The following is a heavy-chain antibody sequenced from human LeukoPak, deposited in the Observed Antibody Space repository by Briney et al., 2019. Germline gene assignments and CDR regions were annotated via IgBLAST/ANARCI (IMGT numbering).Heavy chain of an antibody. D-gene: IGHD6-13*01. Sequence: SETLSLTCIVSDTIRSHYLNWIRQPPGKGLEWIGYVFYSGSTNYNPSLKSRVTISLDTSRNQFSLRLSSVTAADTAVYYCARGHPGYSLSWGQGTLVTVSS. J-gene: IGHJ5*02. CDR2: VFYSGST. V-gene: IGHV4-59*11. CDR1: DTIRSHY. CDR3: ARGHPGYSLS.